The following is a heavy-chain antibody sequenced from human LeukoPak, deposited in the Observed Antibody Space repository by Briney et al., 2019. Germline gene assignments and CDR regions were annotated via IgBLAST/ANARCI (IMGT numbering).Heavy chain of an antibody. CDR1: GFTFSSYA. J-gene: IGHJ2*01. Sequence: GGSLRLSCAASGFTFSSYAMSWVRQAPGKGLEWVSAISGSGGSTYYADSVKGRFTISRDNSKNSLYLQMNSLRAEDTAVYYCARDTYYYDSSGYAIWYFDLWGRGTLVTVSS. V-gene: IGHV3-23*01. D-gene: IGHD3-22*01. CDR3: ARDTYYYDSSGYAIWYFDL. CDR2: ISGSGGST.